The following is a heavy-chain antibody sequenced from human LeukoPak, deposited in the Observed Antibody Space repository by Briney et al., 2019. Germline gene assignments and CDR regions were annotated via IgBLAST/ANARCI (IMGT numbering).Heavy chain of an antibody. D-gene: IGHD6-13*01. CDR3: ARLCPRGAHTRYSSSWYSSQRYYFDY. CDR2: INHSGST. J-gene: IGHJ4*02. V-gene: IGHV4-34*01. Sequence: PSETLSLTCAVYGGSFSGYYWSWIRQPPGKGLEWIGEINHSGSTNYNPSLKSRVTISVDTSKNQFSLKLSSVTAADTAVYYCARLCPRGAHTRYSSSWYSSQRYYFDYWGQGTLVTVSS. CDR1: GGSFSGYY.